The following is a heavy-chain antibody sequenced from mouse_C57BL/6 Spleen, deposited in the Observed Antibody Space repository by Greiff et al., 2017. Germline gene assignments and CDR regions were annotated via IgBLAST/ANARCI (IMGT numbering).Heavy chain of an antibody. CDR1: GYTFTSYW. J-gene: IGHJ2*01. CDR3: ARGTGSSQYYFDY. CDR2: IDPNSGGT. D-gene: IGHD1-1*01. Sequence: VQLQESGAELVKPGASVKLSCKASGYTFTSYWMHWVKQRPGRGLEWIGRIDPNSGGTKYNEKFKSKATLTVDKPSSTAYMQLSSLTSEDSAVYYCARGTGSSQYYFDYWGQGTTLTVSS. V-gene: IGHV1-72*01.